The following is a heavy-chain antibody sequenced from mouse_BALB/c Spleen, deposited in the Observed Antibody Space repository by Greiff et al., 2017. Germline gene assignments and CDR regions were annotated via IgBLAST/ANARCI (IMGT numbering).Heavy chain of an antibody. V-gene: IGHV3-2*02. Sequence: EVQLVESGPGLVKPSQSLSLTCTVTGYSITSDYAWNWIRQFPGNKLEWMGYISYSGSTSYNPSLKSRISITRDTSKNQFFLQLNSVTTEDTATYYCALYYDYMDYWGQGTSVTVSS. CDR3: ALYYDYMDY. D-gene: IGHD2-4*01. CDR1: GYSITSDYA. J-gene: IGHJ4*01. CDR2: ISYSGST.